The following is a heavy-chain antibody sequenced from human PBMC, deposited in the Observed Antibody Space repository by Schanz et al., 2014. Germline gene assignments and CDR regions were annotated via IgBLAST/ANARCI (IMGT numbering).Heavy chain of an antibody. CDR1: GFTFSDYY. CDR2: ISNSGYTI. D-gene: IGHD6-6*01. CDR3: ARAPPPYSSSPYYWYYGMDV. Sequence: QVQLVESGGGLVKPGGSLRLSCAASGFTFSDYYMNWIRQAPGKGLEWVSYISNSGYTIYYADSVKGRFTISRDNAKNSLYRQMTSLRAEATAVYYCARAPPPYSSSPYYWYYGMDVWGQGTTVTVSS. V-gene: IGHV3-11*01. J-gene: IGHJ6*02.